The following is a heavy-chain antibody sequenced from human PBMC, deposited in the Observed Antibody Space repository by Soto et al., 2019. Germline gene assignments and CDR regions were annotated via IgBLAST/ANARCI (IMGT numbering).Heavy chain of an antibody. J-gene: IGHJ4*02. CDR3: ARMSSAHYYYGPGSYFQGPYYFDY. D-gene: IGHD3-10*01. Sequence: ASVKVSCKASGYTFTSYAMHWVRQAPGQRLEWMGWINAGNGNTKYSQKFQGRVTITRDTSASTAYMELSSLRSEDTAVYYCARMSSAHYYYGPGSYFQGPYYFDYWGQGTLVTVSS. V-gene: IGHV1-3*01. CDR2: INAGNGNT. CDR1: GYTFTSYA.